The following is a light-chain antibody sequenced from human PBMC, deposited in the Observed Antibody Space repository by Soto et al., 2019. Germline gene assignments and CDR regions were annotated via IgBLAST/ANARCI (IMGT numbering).Light chain of an antibody. J-gene: IGKJ1*01. Sequence: EIVLTQSPGTLSLSPGERVTLSCRASQSVRSNYLAWYQQKPGQAPRLLIYNSSTRATGIPDRFSGSGSGTDFTLTISRLEPEAFALYYCQQYRDLPQTFGQGTQVEIK. CDR2: NSS. V-gene: IGKV3-20*01. CDR3: QQYRDLPQT. CDR1: QSVRSNY.